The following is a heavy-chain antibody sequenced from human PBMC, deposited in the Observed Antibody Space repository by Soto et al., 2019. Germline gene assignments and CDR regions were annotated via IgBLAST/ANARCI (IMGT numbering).Heavy chain of an antibody. CDR3: ANDVTATTNY. V-gene: IGHV3-23*04. J-gene: IGHJ4*02. CDR2: ITGIGGTT. D-gene: IGHD2-21*02. Sequence: EVQLVESGGGLVQPGGSLRLSCAASGFTFRSYAMSWVRQAPGKGLQWVSTITGIGGTTYYADSVKGRFTISRDNSKNTLYLQMNRLRAEDTALYYCANDVTATTNYWGQGTLVTVSS. CDR1: GFTFRSYA.